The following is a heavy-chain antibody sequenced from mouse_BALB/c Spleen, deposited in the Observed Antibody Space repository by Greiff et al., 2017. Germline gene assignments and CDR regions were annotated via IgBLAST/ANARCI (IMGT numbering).Heavy chain of an antibody. J-gene: IGHJ3*01. Sequence: DVMLVESGGGLVKPGGSLKLSCAASGFTFSSYAMSWVRQSPEKRLEWVAEISSGGSYTYYPDTVTGRFTISRDNAKNTLYLEMSSLRSEDTAMYYCARYYGSSYGAYWGQGTLVTVSA. D-gene: IGHD1-1*01. CDR2: ISSGGSYT. CDR3: ARYYGSSYGAY. V-gene: IGHV5-9-4*01. CDR1: GFTFSSYA.